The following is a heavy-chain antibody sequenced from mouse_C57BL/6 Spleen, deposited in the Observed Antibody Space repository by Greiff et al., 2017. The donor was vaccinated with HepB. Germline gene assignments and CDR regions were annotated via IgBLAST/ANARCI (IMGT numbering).Heavy chain of an antibody. D-gene: IGHD4-1*01. Sequence: QVQLQQPGAELVKPGASVKVSCKASGYTFTSYWMHWVKQRPGQGLEWIGRIHPSDSDTNYNQKFKGKATLTVDKSSSTAYMQLSRLTSEDSAVYCCAIGAGAGYFDVWGTGTTVTVSS. V-gene: IGHV1-74*01. J-gene: IGHJ1*03. CDR2: IHPSDSDT. CDR3: AIGAGAGYFDV. CDR1: GYTFTSYW.